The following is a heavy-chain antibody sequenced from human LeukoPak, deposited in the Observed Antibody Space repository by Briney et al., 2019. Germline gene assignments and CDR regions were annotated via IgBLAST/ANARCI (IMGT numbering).Heavy chain of an antibody. D-gene: IGHD5-18*01. J-gene: IGHJ3*02. Sequence: SVKVSCKASGGTFTSYAISWVRQAHGQGHEWMGRIIPILGIANYAQKFQGRVTITADKSTSTAYMELSSLRSEDTAVYYCARDRPGYSYGPGAFDIWGQGTMVTVSS. CDR2: IIPILGIA. V-gene: IGHV1-69*04. CDR3: ARDRPGYSYGPGAFDI. CDR1: GGTFTSYA.